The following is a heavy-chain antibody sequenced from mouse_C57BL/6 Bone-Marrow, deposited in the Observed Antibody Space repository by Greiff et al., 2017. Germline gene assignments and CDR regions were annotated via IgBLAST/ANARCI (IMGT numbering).Heavy chain of an antibody. J-gene: IGHJ1*03. Sequence: QVQLKQPGAELVKPGASVKVSCKASGYTFTSYWMHWVKQRPGQGLEWIGRIHPSDSDTNYNQKFKGKATLTVDKSSSTAYMQLSSLTSEDSAVYYCAIRDYYGSSYGNFEGWGTGTTVTVSS. CDR2: IHPSDSDT. V-gene: IGHV1-74*01. D-gene: IGHD1-1*01. CDR3: AIRDYYGSSYGNFEG. CDR1: GYTFTSYW.